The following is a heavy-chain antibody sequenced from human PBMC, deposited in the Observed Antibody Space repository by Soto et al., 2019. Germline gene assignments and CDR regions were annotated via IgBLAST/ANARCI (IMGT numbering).Heavy chain of an antibody. Sequence: ASVKVSCKASGYTFTSYAMHWVRQAPGQRLEWMGWINAGNGNTKYSQKFQGRVTITRDTSASTAYMELSSLRSEDTAVYYCASSLSSGWSRRTPTDYWGQGTLVTVSS. V-gene: IGHV1-3*01. D-gene: IGHD6-19*01. CDR1: GYTFTSYA. CDR3: ASSLSSGWSRRTPTDY. J-gene: IGHJ4*02. CDR2: INAGNGNT.